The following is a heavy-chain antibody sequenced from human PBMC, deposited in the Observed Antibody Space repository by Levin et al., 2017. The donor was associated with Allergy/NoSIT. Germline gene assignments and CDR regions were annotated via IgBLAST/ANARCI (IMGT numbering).Heavy chain of an antibody. D-gene: IGHD4-23*01. CDR3: ARRDSDGSNSFDY. CDR2: IFPSDSDT. J-gene: IGHJ4*02. CDR1: GYSFTSYW. V-gene: IGHV5-51*01. Sequence: KVSCQASGYSFTSYWFGWVRQRPGKGLEWMGLIFPSDSDTRVSPSFQGQIIMSVAKSISTAYLQWSSLKASDSAMYYCARRDSDGSNSFDYWGQGTLVTVSP.